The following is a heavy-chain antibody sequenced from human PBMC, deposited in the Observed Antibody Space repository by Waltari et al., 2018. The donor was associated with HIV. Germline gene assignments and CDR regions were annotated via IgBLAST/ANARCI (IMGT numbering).Heavy chain of an antibody. CDR2: SSGDGKNK. V-gene: IGHV3-48*03. J-gene: IGHJ4*02. D-gene: IGHD2-21*02. Sequence: EVRLVESGGGPVQPGGSLRLSCAASGFTLSLYNMNWVRQTPGKGLEGVAYSSGDGKNKDYADSVKGRFIISKDNGQNFLHLQMDRLSVDDSAKYFCAREVTSSKVMNYWGQGTPVIVSS. CDR1: GFTLSLYN. CDR3: AREVTSSKVMNY.